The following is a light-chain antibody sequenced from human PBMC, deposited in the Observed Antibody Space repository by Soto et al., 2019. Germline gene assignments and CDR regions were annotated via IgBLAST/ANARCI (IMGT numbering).Light chain of an antibody. CDR3: QQYNSYSPT. CDR1: QNIRNW. V-gene: IGKV1-5*03. CDR2: KAS. Sequence: DIQMTQSPSTLSASVGDSVTITCRASQNIRNWLAWYQQKPGKAPKLLIYKASSLESGVPSRFSGSGSGTEFTLTISSLQPDDFATYYCQQYNSYSPTFGQGTKVEIK. J-gene: IGKJ1*01.